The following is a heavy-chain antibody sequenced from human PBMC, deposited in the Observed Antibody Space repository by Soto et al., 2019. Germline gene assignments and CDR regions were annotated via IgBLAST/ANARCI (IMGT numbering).Heavy chain of an antibody. CDR1: GLTLSSFA. V-gene: IGHV3-23*01. J-gene: IGHJ4*02. CDR2: IKAGDTST. CDR3: ALPAEGVVHRFDY. D-gene: IGHD3-3*01. Sequence: EVQLLESGGGLVQPGGSLRLSCVASGLTLSSFAMNWVRQVPGKGLEWVSVIKAGDTSTIYADSVKGRFTLSRDNSKNTVYLQMSSLRGEDTAVYYCALPAEGVVHRFDYCGQGTLVSVSS.